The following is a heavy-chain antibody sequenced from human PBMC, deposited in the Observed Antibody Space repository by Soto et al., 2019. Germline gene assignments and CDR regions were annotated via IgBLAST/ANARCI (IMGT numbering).Heavy chain of an antibody. CDR3: ARVVYYYDSSGYYLSCDY. D-gene: IGHD3-22*01. V-gene: IGHV1-8*01. CDR2: MNPNSGNT. CDR1: GYTFTSYD. J-gene: IGHJ4*02. Sequence: QVQLVQSGAEVKKPGASVKVSCKASGYTFTSYDINWVRHATGQGLEWMGWMNPNSGNTGYAQKFQGRVTMTRNTSIRTAYMDLSSLRSEDTAVYYCARVVYYYDSSGYYLSCDYWGQGPLVTVSS.